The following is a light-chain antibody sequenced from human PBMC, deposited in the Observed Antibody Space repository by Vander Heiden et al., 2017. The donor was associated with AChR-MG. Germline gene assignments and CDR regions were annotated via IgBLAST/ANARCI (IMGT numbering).Light chain of an antibody. J-gene: IGLJ3*02. Sequence: QSVLTQPPSASGTPGQTVTISCSGSSSPVGSRYVYCWQQQPGAAPTRPLYRNKQPPSGVLAGRSGAKAGTYDAVVTSARGYEDDADYYCAARDDSMSVWMFGGGTKLTVL. CDR1: SSPVGSRY. V-gene: IGLV1-47*01. CDR3: AARDDSMSVWM. CDR2: RNK.